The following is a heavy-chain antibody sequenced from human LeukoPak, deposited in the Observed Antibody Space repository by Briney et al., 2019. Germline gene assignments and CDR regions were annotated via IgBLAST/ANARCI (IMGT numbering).Heavy chain of an antibody. V-gene: IGHV3-15*01. J-gene: IGHJ4*02. CDR2: IKSKTDGGTT. CDR3: TTQKSPRVLTLDY. Sequence: GGSLRLSCAASGFTFSNAWMSWVRQAPGKGLEWVGRIKSKTDGGTTDYAAPVKGRFTISRDDSKNTLYLQMNSLKTEDTAVYYCTTQKSPRVLTLDYWGQGTLVTVSS. D-gene: IGHD2-8*01. CDR1: GFTFSNAW.